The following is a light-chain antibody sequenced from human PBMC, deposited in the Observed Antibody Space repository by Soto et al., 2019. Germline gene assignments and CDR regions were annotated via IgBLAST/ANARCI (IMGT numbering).Light chain of an antibody. V-gene: IGKV3-20*01. Sequence: DIVLTQSPGTLSLSPGERATLSCRASQSVGSIYLAWYQQKPGQAPRLLIHGASNRASVITDRFSGSGSGTDFPLTISRLAPEDFAVYYCQQYGSSPRTFGKGNKVESK. CDR1: QSVGSIY. CDR2: GAS. J-gene: IGKJ1*01. CDR3: QQYGSSPRT.